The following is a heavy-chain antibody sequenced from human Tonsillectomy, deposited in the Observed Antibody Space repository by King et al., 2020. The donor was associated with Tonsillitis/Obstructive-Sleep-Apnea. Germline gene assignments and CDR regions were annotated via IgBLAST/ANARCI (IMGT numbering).Heavy chain of an antibody. D-gene: IGHD5-12*01. J-gene: IGHJ4*02. Sequence: VQLVGSGGGLVKPGGSLRLSCAAFGCTFSSHIRNWVRQAPGKGLEWGSAISSRSSYINYADSVKGRFTISRDNAKNSLYLQMNSLRAEDTAVYYCARVRVERGYSGYDQDYWGQGTLVTVSS. CDR2: ISSRSSYI. CDR3: ARVRVERGYSGYDQDY. CDR1: GCTFSSHI. V-gene: IGHV3-21*01.